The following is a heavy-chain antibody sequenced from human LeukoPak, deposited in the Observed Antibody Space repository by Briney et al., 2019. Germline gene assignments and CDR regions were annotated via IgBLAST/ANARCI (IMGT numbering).Heavy chain of an antibody. V-gene: IGHV3-9*01. J-gene: IGHJ4*02. D-gene: IGHD5-24*01. CDR3: AKGPPREMATIRGAFDY. CDR1: GFTVDDYA. CDR2: ISWNSGSI. Sequence: PGRSLRLSCAASGFTVDDYAMHWVRQAPGKGREWVSGISWNSGSIGYVDSVKGRFTISRDNAKNSLYLQMNSLRAEDTALYYCAKGPPREMATIRGAFDYWGQGTLVTVSS.